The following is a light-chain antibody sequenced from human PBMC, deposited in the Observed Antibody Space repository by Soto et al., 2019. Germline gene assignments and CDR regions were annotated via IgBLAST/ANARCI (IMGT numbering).Light chain of an antibody. CDR3: QHRGKWPRT. V-gene: IGKV3-11*01. Sequence: EIVLTQSPATLSLSPGERVTLSCRASQSVGSYLAWYQQKPGQAPRLRIYGASNRATGIPARFSGSGSGTDFILTISSLESEDFAVYYCQHRGKWPRTFGQGTKLEIK. J-gene: IGKJ2*01. CDR1: QSVGSY. CDR2: GAS.